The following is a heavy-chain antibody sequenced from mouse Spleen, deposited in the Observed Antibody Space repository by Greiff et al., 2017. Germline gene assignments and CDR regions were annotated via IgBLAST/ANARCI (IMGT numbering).Heavy chain of an antibody. J-gene: IGHJ4*01. CDR3: TRDGRYNYAMDY. CDR1: GFTFSSYA. CDR2: ISSGGDYI. V-gene: IGHV5-9-1*02. D-gene: IGHD1-1*01. Sequence: DVMLVESGEGLVKPGGSLKLSCAASGFTFSSYAMSWVRQTPEKRLEWVAYISSGGDYIYYADTVKGRFTISRDNARNTLYLQMSSLKSEDTAMYYCTRDGRYNYAMDYWGQGTSVTVSS.